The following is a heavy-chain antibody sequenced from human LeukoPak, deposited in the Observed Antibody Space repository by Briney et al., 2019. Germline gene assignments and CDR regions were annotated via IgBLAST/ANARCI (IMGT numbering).Heavy chain of an antibody. CDR2: ISGGGGST. V-gene: IGHV3-23*01. Sequence: PGGSLRLSCAASGFTFSSYAMSWVRQAPGKGLEWVSAISGGGGSTYYADSVKGRFTISRDNSKNTLYLQTNSLRAEDTAVYYCAKDPYSGHDGIYYFDYWGQGTLVTVSS. CDR1: GFTFSSYA. D-gene: IGHD1-26*01. CDR3: AKDPYSGHDGIYYFDY. J-gene: IGHJ4*02.